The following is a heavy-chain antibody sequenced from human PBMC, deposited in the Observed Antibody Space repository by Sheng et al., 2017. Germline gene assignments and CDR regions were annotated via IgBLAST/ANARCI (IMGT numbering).Heavy chain of an antibody. V-gene: IGHV3-30*03. D-gene: IGHD3-10*01. CDR3: VRGPWYGSEREGY. CDR1: GFTLSNSD. J-gene: IGHJ4*02. Sequence: VQLVESGGTLVQPGGSLRLSCVASGFTLSNSDMHWVRQVPGKGLEWVAVLSYNGNDKYYADSVKGRFTISRDNSKNTLYVQMDSLTIDDAAVYYCVRGPWYGSEREGYWGQGTLVTVSS. CDR2: LSYNGNDK.